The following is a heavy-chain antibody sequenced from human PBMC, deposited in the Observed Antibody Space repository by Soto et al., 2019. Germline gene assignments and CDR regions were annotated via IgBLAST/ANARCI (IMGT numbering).Heavy chain of an antibody. J-gene: IGHJ6*02. CDR3: ARAWAAGYYNYYYYGIDV. CDR1: GYTFTSYD. CDR2: MNPNSGNT. D-gene: IGHD3-9*01. V-gene: IGHV1-8*01. Sequence: ASVKVSCKASGYTFTSYDINWVRQATGQGLEWMGWMNPNSGNTGYAQKFQGRVTMTRNTSISTAYMELSSLRSEDTAVYYCARAWAAGYYNYYYYGIDVWGQGTTVTVS.